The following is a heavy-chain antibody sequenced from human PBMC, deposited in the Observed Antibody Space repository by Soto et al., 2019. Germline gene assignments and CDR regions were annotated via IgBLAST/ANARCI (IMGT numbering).Heavy chain of an antibody. D-gene: IGHD3-10*01. Sequence: GGSLRLSCAASGFTFSNAWMNWVRQAPGEGLEWVGRTKSKTDGGTTDYAAPVKGRFTISRDDSKNTLYLQMNSLKTEDTAVYYCTTGSNVLLWFGELLRGPDYYYYGMDVWGQGTTVTVSS. J-gene: IGHJ6*02. CDR2: TKSKTDGGTT. V-gene: IGHV3-15*07. CDR1: GFTFSNAW. CDR3: TTGSNVLLWFGELLRGPDYYYYGMDV.